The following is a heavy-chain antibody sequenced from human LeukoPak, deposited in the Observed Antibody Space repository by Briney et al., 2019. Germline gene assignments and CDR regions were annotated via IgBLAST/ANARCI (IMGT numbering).Heavy chain of an antibody. Sequence: GGTLRLSRAASGFTFSNYGMSWVRQAPGKGLEWVSAMSGSGGHMYYTDSVKGRFTISRDNSKNTLYLQMNSLRAEDTAVYYCAKVVDYYDSLDYFDYWGQGTLVTVSS. CDR1: GFTFSNYG. D-gene: IGHD3-22*01. V-gene: IGHV3-23*01. J-gene: IGHJ4*02. CDR2: MSGSGGHM. CDR3: AKVVDYYDSLDYFDY.